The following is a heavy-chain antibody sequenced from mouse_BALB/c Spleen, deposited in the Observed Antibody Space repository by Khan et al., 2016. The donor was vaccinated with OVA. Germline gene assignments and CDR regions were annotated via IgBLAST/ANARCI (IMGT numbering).Heavy chain of an antibody. V-gene: IGHV1-20*02. CDR2: INPHIGET. CDR1: GYSFTGYF. Sequence: VQLQQSGPELVKPGASVKISCKASGYSFTGYFMNWVMQSPGKSLEWIGRINPHIGETFYNQKFKGKATLTVDESSSTVHMELRSLASEDSAVYYCARKNGSDFDYWGQGTTLTVSS. J-gene: IGHJ2*01. CDR3: ARKNGSDFDY. D-gene: IGHD1-1*01.